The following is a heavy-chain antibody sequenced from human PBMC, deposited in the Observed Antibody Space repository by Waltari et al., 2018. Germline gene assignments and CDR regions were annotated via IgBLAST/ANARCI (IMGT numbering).Heavy chain of an antibody. CDR3: ARDDYGDYRLGY. J-gene: IGHJ4*02. V-gene: IGHV3-30*02. CDR2: IGYDGSNK. D-gene: IGHD4-17*01. Sequence: QVQLVESGGGVVQPGGSLRLSCATSGFTFSNYGIHWVRQAPGKGMEWVAFIGYDGSNKYYADSVKGRFTISRDNSRGTLYLQMNSLRAEDTAVYYCARDDYGDYRLGYWGQGTLVTVSS. CDR1: GFTFSNYG.